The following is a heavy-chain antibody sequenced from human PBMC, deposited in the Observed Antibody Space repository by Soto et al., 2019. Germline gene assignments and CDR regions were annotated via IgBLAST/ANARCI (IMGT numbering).Heavy chain of an antibody. CDR3: AKMGPYDSSGFGARDV. Sequence: GGSLRLSCAAAGFTFSSYGMHWVRQAPGKGLEWVAVISYDGSNKYYADSVKGRFTISRDNSRNTLYLQMNSPRAEDTAVYYCAKMGPYDSSGFGARDVWGQGTTVTVSS. J-gene: IGHJ6*02. CDR2: ISYDGSNK. V-gene: IGHV3-30*18. CDR1: GFTFSSYG. D-gene: IGHD3-22*01.